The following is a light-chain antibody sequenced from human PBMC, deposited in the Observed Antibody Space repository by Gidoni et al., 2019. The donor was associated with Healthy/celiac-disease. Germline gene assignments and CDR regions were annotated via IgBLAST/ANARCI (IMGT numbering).Light chain of an antibody. CDR1: QSVSSN. J-gene: IGKJ2*01. Sequence: EIVMTQSPATLSVAPGERATLSCRASQSVSSNLAWYQQKPGQAPRPLIYGASTRATFLPARFSGSGSGTEFTLTISSLQSEDFAVYYCQQYNNWPPVTFGQGTKLEIK. V-gene: IGKV3-15*01. CDR3: QQYNNWPPVT. CDR2: GAS.